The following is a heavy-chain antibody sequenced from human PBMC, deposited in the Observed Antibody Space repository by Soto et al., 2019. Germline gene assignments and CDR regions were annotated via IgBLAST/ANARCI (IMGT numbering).Heavy chain of an antibody. J-gene: IGHJ4*02. D-gene: IGHD4-4*01. CDR2: ISRDGNNK. Sequence: QVQLVESGGGVVQPGRSLRLSCATSGFTFRFYDMHWVRQAPGKGLEWVAIISRDGNNKDYGDSVKGRFTISRDNSKNTLYLQMNSLRGEDTAVYYCAKDAYTPIRTTAPDSGGLDHWGRGTLVTVSS. CDR3: AKDAYTPIRTTAPDSGGLDH. V-gene: IGHV3-30*18. CDR1: GFTFRFYD.